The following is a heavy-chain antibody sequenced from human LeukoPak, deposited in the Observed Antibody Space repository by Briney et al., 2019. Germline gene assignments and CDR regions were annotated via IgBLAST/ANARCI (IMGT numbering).Heavy chain of an antibody. J-gene: IGHJ4*02. CDR1: GFTVSSNY. CDR3: ARDQTGNYYDSSGYSP. CDR2: IYSGGST. Sequence: GGSLRLSCAASGFTVSSNYMSWVRQAPGKGLEWVSVIYSGGSTYYADSVKGRFTISRDNSKNTLYLQMNSLRAEDTAVYYCARDQTGNYYDSSGYSPWGQGTLVTVSS. D-gene: IGHD3-22*01. V-gene: IGHV3-53*01.